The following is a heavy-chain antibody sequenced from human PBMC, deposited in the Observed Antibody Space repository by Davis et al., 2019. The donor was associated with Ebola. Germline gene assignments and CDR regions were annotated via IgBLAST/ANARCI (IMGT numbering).Heavy chain of an antibody. J-gene: IGHJ4*02. CDR2: IYSGGST. Sequence: GESLKISCAASGFTFSDYYMNWVRQAPGKGLEWVSGIYSGGSTYCADSVKGRFTISRDNSKNTLFLQMNTLRAEDAAVYYCAGGTRSGWHLEYWGQGTLVTVSS. D-gene: IGHD6-19*01. CDR3: AGGTRSGWHLEY. CDR1: GFTFSDYY. V-gene: IGHV3-53*01.